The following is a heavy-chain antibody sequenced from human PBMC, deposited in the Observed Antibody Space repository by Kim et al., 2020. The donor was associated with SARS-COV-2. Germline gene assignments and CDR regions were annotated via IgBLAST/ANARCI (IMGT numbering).Heavy chain of an antibody. V-gene: IGHV3-73*01. D-gene: IGHD3-3*01. CDR2: IRSKTNNYAT. CDR1: GFTFSGSA. Sequence: GGSLRLSCAASGFTFSGSAMHWVRQASGKGLEWVGLIRSKTNNYATEYAAAVKGRFTISRDDSKNTAYLQMNSLKTEDTAVYYCTTPSPNYDFWSGYLNCWGQGTLVTVSS. J-gene: IGHJ4*02. CDR3: TTPSPNYDFWSGYLNC.